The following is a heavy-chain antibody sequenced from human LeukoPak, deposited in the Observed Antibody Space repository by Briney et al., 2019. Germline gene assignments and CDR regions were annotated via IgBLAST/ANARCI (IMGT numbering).Heavy chain of an antibody. J-gene: IGHJ4*02. CDR2: IFDSGGST. CDR3: AKEIAAAGTRGLDY. V-gene: IGHV3-23*01. Sequence: PGGSLRLSCAASGFTFSSYGMSWVRQAPGKGLEWVSGIFDSGGSTYYADSVKGRFTISRDNSKNTLYLQMNSLRAEDTAVYYCAKEIAAAGTRGLDYWGQGTLVTVSS. D-gene: IGHD6-13*01. CDR1: GFTFSSYG.